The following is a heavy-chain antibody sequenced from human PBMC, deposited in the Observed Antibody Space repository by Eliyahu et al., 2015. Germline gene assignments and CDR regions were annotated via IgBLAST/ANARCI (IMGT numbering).Heavy chain of an antibody. V-gene: IGHV3-7*01. Sequence: EVQLVESGGGLVQPGGSLXLXXAASGFXFSXYWMSWVRQTPGKGLGWLANIKEDGSEINYGDSVKGRFTISRDNAKNSLYLQMNSLRAEDTALYYCARGSRVGSIRSPPTVHWGQGTLVAVSS. CDR3: ARGSRVGSIRSPPTVH. J-gene: IGHJ4*02. CDR1: GFXFSXYW. D-gene: IGHD3-3*02. CDR2: IKEDGSEI.